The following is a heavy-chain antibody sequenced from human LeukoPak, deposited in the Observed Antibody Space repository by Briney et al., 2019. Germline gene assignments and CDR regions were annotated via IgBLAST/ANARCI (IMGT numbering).Heavy chain of an antibody. V-gene: IGHV3-9*01. D-gene: IGHD4-17*01. J-gene: IGHJ4*02. Sequence: GGSLRLSCAASGFTFDDYAMHWVRQAPGKGLEWVSGISWNSGSIGYADSVKGRFTISRDNAKNSLYLQMNSLRAEDTALYYCAKEMTVTHGGPFDYWGQGTLVTVSS. CDR1: GFTFDDYA. CDR2: ISWNSGSI. CDR3: AKEMTVTHGGPFDY.